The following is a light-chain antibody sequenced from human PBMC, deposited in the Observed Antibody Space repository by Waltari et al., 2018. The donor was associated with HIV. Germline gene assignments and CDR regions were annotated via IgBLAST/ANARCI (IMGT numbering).Light chain of an antibody. V-gene: IGKV3-20*01. Sequence: EFVLTQSPGTLSLSPGERATLSCRASPSIGSDYLAWYQQKPGQAPRLLIYGVSNRAPGIPDRFSGSGSGTDFTLTITGLEPEDFAVYYCQKYGRSPPLTFGGGTNEEIK. CDR3: QKYGRSPPLT. CDR1: PSIGSDY. CDR2: GVS. J-gene: IGKJ4*01.